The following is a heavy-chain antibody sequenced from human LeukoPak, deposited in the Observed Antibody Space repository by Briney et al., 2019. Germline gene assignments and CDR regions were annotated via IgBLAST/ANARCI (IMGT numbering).Heavy chain of an antibody. D-gene: IGHD3-22*01. CDR2: LFWDDDK. V-gene: IGHV2-5*02. CDR3: AHRDYYDSRGYLD. CDR1: GFSLSTSGEG. Sequence: SGPTLVKPTQTLTLTCTFSGFSLSTSGEGVGWIRQPPAKALGRLSLLFWDDDKRYSPSLKTRLTITSDTSKNQVVLTLTNMDPVDTATYYCAHRDYYDSRGYLDWGQGTLVTVSS. J-gene: IGHJ4*02.